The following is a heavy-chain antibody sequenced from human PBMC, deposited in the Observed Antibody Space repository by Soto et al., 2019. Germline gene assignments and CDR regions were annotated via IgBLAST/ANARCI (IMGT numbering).Heavy chain of an antibody. CDR2: IWFDGSNK. CDR1: GFTFSNYG. V-gene: IGHV3-33*01. J-gene: IGHJ2*01. D-gene: IGHD6-19*01. Sequence: HVQLVESGGGVVQPGRSLRLSCAASGFTFSNYGMHWVRQAPGKGLQWVAVIWFDGSNKYYEDSVEGRFTISRDNSKNTLYLQMNSLRAEDTAVYYCARXTGXXAGLNWYFDLWGRGTLVTVSS. CDR3: ARXTGXXAGLNWYFDL.